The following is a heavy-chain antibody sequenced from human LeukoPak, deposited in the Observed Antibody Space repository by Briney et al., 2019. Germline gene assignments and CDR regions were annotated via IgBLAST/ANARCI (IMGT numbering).Heavy chain of an antibody. CDR3: ARDQEAFDY. CDR2: IYPSDGST. CDR1: GYSFTSNY. V-gene: IGHV1-46*01. Sequence: ASVKVSCKASGYSFTSNYIHWVRQAPGQGLEWMGMIYPSDGSTSYAQKFQGRVTVTRDTSTSTVHMELSGLRSEDTAVYYCARDQEAFDYWGQGTLVTVSS. J-gene: IGHJ4*02.